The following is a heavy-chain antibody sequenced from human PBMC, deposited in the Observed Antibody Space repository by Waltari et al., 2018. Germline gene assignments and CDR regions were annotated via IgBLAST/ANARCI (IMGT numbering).Heavy chain of an antibody. CDR1: GGSISSGSYY. D-gene: IGHD3-16*02. V-gene: IGHV4-61*09. CDR3: ARMITFGGVIVIGGVGAFDI. Sequence: QVQLQESGPGLVKPSQTLSLTCTVSGGSISSGSYYWSWIRQPAGTGLEWIGYIYTSGSTNYNPSLKSRVTISVDTSKNQFSLKLSSVTAADTAVYYCARMITFGGVIVIGGVGAFDIWGQGTMVTVSS. J-gene: IGHJ3*02. CDR2: IYTSGST.